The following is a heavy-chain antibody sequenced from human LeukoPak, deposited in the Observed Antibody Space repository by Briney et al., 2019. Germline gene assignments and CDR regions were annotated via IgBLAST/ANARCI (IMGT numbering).Heavy chain of an antibody. J-gene: IGHJ4*02. D-gene: IGHD6-19*01. CDR3: ARVLRYSSGWYFVFGY. V-gene: IGHV1-46*01. CDR2: INPSGGST. Sequence: EASVKVSCKASGYTFTSYYMHWVRQAPGQGLEWMGIINPSGGSTSYAQKFQGRVTMTRDTSTSTVYMELGSLRSEDTAVYYCARVLRYSSGWYFVFGYWGQGTLVTVSS. CDR1: GYTFTSYY.